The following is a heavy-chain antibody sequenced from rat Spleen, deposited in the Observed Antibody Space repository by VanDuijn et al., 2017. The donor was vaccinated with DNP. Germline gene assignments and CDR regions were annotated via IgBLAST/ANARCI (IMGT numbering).Heavy chain of an antibody. CDR2: ITYDGSKT. CDR1: GFTFSDYN. CDR3: ARHPNWYFDF. V-gene: IGHV5-7*01. Sequence: EVQLVESGGGLVQPGRSMKLSCAASGFTFSDYNMAWVRQAPKKSLEWVATITYDGSKTYYRDSVKGRFTISRDNAKSTLYLQMDSLRSEDTATYYCARHPNWYFDFWGPGTMVTVSS. J-gene: IGHJ1*01.